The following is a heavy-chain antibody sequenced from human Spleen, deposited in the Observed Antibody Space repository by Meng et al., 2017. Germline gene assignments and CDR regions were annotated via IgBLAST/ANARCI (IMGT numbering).Heavy chain of an antibody. J-gene: IGHJ4*02. CDR3: ATSSYYDFWSGSYD. V-gene: IGHV1-18*01. CDR1: GYIFTTYG. D-gene: IGHD3-3*01. CDR2: ISTYKGNT. Sequence: QVQVLQAAAEVKNPEASAKYSYKASGYIFTTYGISWVRQAPGQGLEWMGWISTYKGNTNSAQKVQGRVTMTTDTYTSTAFMDLRNLTSDDTSVYYCATSSYYDFWSGSYDWGQGTLVTVSS.